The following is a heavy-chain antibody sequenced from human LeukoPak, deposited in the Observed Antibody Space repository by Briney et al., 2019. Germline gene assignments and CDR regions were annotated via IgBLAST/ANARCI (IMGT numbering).Heavy chain of an antibody. V-gene: IGHV4-39*07. CDR1: GGSISSSSYY. J-gene: IGHJ4*02. Sequence: SETLSLTCTVSGGSISSSSYYWGWIRQSPGKGLEWIGSIYYSRSTYYNPSLKSRVTISVVMSKNQFSLKLSSVTAADTAVYYCASLVVPAAIGDYWGQGTLVTVSS. D-gene: IGHD2-2*01. CDR3: ASLVVPAAIGDY. CDR2: IYYSRST.